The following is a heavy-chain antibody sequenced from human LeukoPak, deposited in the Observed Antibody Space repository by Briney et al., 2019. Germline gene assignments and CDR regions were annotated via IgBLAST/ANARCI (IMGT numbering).Heavy chain of an antibody. Sequence: PSETLSLTCAVYGGSFSGYYWSWTRQPPGKGLEWIGEINHSGSTNYNPSLKSRVTISVDTSKNQFSLKLSSVTAADTAVYYCARSRDYVWGSYRSYYFDYWGQGTLVTVSS. D-gene: IGHD3-16*02. V-gene: IGHV4-34*01. CDR3: ARSRDYVWGSYRSYYFDY. CDR1: GGSFSGYY. CDR2: INHSGST. J-gene: IGHJ4*02.